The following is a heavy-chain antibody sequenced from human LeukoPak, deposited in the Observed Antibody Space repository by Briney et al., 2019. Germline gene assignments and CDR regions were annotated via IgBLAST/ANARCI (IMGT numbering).Heavy chain of an antibody. J-gene: IGHJ4*02. CDR2: IKQDGSEK. D-gene: IGHD3-3*01. CDR1: GFTFSSYW. Sequence: GGSLRLSCAASGFTFSSYWMNWVRQTPGKGLEWVANIKQDGSEKYYVDSVKGRFTISRDNAKNSLYLQMNSLRAEDTAVYYCARTYYDFWSLYSSYFDYWGQGTLVTVSS. V-gene: IGHV3-7*01. CDR3: ARTYYDFWSLYSSYFDY.